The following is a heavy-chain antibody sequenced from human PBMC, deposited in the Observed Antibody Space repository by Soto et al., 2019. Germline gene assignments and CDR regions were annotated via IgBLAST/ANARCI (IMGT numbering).Heavy chain of an antibody. J-gene: IGHJ4*02. CDR2: IFHDGSV. Sequence: VQLQESGPGLVNPSGTLSLTCAVSGGSISSNNWWSWVRQPPGKGLEWIGEIFHDGSVNDNPSLSGRVTISVDMSNNPVSLNLNSVPAADTAIYYFARVMDGPTYLPSVLDYWGQGTLVTVSS. CDR1: GGSISSNNW. D-gene: IGHD2-8*01. V-gene: IGHV4-4*02. CDR3: ARVMDGPTYLPSVLDY.